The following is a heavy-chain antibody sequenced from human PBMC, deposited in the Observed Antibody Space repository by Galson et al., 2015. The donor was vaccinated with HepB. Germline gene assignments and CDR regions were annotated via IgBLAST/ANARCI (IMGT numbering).Heavy chain of an antibody. CDR2: IYSGGST. J-gene: IGHJ4*02. D-gene: IGHD5-12*01. CDR1: GFTVSSNY. V-gene: IGHV3-66*01. CDR3: ARELTSGYGWNY. Sequence: SLRLSCAASGFTVSSNYMSWVRQAPGKGLEWVSVIYSGGSTYYADSVKGRFTISRDNSKNTQYLQMNSLRAEDTAVHYCARELTSGYGWNYWGQGTLVTVSS.